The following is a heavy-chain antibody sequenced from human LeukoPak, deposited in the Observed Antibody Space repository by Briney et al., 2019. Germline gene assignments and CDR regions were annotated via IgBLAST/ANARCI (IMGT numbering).Heavy chain of an antibody. Sequence: GGSLRLSCAASGFTFSRYSMNWVRQAPGKGLEWVSSISSSSSYIYYADSVKGRFTISRDNAKNSLYLQMNSLRAEDTAVYYCARDPYSSGWFDFWGQGTLVTVSS. J-gene: IGHJ4*02. CDR1: GFTFSRYS. D-gene: IGHD6-19*01. V-gene: IGHV3-21*01. CDR3: ARDPYSSGWFDF. CDR2: ISSSSSYI.